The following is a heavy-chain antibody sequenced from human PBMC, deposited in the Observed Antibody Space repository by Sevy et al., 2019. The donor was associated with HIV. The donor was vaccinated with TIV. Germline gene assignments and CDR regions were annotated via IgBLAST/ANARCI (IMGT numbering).Heavy chain of an antibody. Sequence: ASVKVSCKAFGGTFSSYAISWVRQAPGQGLEWMGGIIPISATANYAQKFQGRVTITADESTSTAYMEMSGLRSEDTAVYYCAGTDYYDSDGYYLYAFDIWGQGTMVTVSS. CDR2: IIPISATA. V-gene: IGHV1-69*13. CDR1: GGTFSSYA. J-gene: IGHJ3*02. D-gene: IGHD3-22*01. CDR3: AGTDYYDSDGYYLYAFDI.